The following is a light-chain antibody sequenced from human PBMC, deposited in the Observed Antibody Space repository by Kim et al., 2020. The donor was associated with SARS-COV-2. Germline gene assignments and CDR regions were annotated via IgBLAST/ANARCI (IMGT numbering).Light chain of an antibody. V-gene: IGKV3-11*01. CDR3: QRHSNWAIT. CDR2: DAS. J-gene: IGKJ5*01. Sequence: EIVLTQSPATLSLSPGERATLSCRASQSVSSYLAWYQQKPGQAPRLLIYDASNRATDIPARFSGSGSGTDFTLTISSLESEDFAVYYCQRHSNWAITFGQGTRLEIK. CDR1: QSVSSY.